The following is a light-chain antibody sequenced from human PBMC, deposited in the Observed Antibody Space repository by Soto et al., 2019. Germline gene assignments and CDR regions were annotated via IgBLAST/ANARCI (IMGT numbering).Light chain of an antibody. V-gene: IGKV1-8*01. Sequence: AIRMTQSPSSLSASTGDRVTITCRASQGISSYLAWYQQKPGKAPKLLIYAASTLQSGVPSRFSGSGSGTDFTLTISCLQSEDFATYYCQQSYGTPTFGQGTRLEIK. CDR1: QGISSY. J-gene: IGKJ5*01. CDR3: QQSYGTPT. CDR2: AAS.